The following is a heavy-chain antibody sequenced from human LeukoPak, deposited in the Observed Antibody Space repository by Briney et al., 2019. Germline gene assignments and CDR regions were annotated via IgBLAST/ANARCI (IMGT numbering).Heavy chain of an antibody. V-gene: IGHV1-2*02. CDR2: IIPNSGGT. D-gene: IGHD1-1*01. J-gene: IGHJ6*03. CDR1: GYTFTGYY. Sequence: ASVKVSCKASGYTFTGYYIHWVRQAPGQGLEWMGWIIPNSGGTNYAQKFQGRVTMTRDTSISTAYMELSSLRSEDMAVYYCARGLERRGYYYYLDVWGKGTTVTVSS. CDR3: ARGLERRGYYYYLDV.